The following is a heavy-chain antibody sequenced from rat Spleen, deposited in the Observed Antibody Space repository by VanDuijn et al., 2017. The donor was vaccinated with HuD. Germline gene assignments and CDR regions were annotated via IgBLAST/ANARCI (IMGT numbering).Heavy chain of an antibody. J-gene: IGHJ2*01. CDR3: TTDTFYDGTYYPGGFDY. D-gene: IGHD1-12*02. Sequence: EVQLVESGGGLVQPKGSLKLSCAASGFDFNTYAMSWVRQAPTKGLEWVASISTSGGSTYYRDSVKGRFTVSRDNAKSTLYLQMDSLRSEDTATYYCTTDTFYDGTYYPGGFDYWGQGVMVTVSS. CDR2: ISTSGGST. CDR1: GFDFNTYA. V-gene: IGHV5-19*01.